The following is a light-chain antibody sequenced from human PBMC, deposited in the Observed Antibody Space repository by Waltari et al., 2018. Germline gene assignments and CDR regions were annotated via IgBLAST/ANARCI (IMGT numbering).Light chain of an antibody. Sequence: QSILTQPTSASGAPGQRVTISCTGRSSKIGAGHDVHWYQAFPGTAPNPPIYGNTNRPSGVPDRFSGSKSGSSASLAINGLQAEDEADYYCQSFDSNVRGGVVFGGGTKVTVL. CDR1: SSKIGAGHD. J-gene: IGLJ3*02. V-gene: IGLV1-40*01. CDR2: GNT. CDR3: QSFDSNVRGGVV.